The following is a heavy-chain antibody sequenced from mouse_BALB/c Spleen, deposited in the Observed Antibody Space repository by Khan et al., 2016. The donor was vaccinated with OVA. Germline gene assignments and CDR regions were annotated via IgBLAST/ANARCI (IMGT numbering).Heavy chain of an antibody. Sequence: QVQLKQSGPGLVAPSQSLSITCTVSGFSLTSYGVSWVHQPPGKGLEWLGVIWGDGNTNYHSTLISRLSISKDDSKSQVFLKLNSLQTDDTATYYCVKQNHGTLYAVDYWGQGTSVTGSS. CDR3: VKQNHGTLYAVDY. CDR2: IWGDGNT. CDR1: GFSLTSYG. D-gene: IGHD2-1*01. V-gene: IGHV2-3*01. J-gene: IGHJ4*01.